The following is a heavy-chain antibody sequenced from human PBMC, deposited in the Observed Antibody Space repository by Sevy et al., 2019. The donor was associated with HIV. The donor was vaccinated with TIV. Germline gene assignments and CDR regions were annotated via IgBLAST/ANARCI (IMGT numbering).Heavy chain of an antibody. Sequence: GGSLRLSYKPSGFTFISYAMSWVRQAPGKGLEWVSTIYGSSGATYYGDSVKGRFTISRDNSKNTLYLQMNSLRTEDTAVYYCAGGRYDSSGSFDAFDIWGQGTMVTVSS. CDR3: AGGRYDSSGSFDAFDI. J-gene: IGHJ3*02. V-gene: IGHV3-23*01. CDR2: IYGSSGAT. CDR1: GFTFISYA. D-gene: IGHD3-22*01.